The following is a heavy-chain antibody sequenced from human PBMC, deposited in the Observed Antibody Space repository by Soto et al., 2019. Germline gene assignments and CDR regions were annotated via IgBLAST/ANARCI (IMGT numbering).Heavy chain of an antibody. V-gene: IGHV1-69*01. Sequence: QVQLVQSGAEVKRPGSSVKVSCKASGGTFNNYAINWVRQAPGQGLEWMGDISPMFGKANYAQKFQGRVKISADDSTATAYLALSSLRSEDTALYYCAREVEVHTPVFGFWSQGSLVTVSS. CDR2: ISPMFGKA. CDR1: GGTFNNYA. CDR3: AREVEVHTPVFGF. D-gene: IGHD2-2*01. J-gene: IGHJ4*02.